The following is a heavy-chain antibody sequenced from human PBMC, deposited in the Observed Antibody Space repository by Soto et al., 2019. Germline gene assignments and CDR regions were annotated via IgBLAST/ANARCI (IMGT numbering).Heavy chain of an antibody. CDR3: ARVEAVAGYGMDV. CDR1: GFTLSSYA. J-gene: IGHJ6*02. D-gene: IGHD6-19*01. CDR2: ISYDGSNK. V-gene: IGHV3-30-3*01. Sequence: LRLSCAASGFTLSSYAMHWVRQAPGKGLEWVAVISYDGSNKYYADSVKGRFTISRDNSKNTLYLQMNSLRAEDTAVYYCARVEAVAGYGMDVWGQGTTVTVSS.